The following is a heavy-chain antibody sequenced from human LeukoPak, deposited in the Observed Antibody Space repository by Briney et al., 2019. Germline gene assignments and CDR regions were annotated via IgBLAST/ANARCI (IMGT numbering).Heavy chain of an antibody. J-gene: IGHJ4*02. Sequence: SETLSLTCAVYGGSFSGYYWSWIRQPPGKGLEWIGYIYYSGSTYYNPSLKSRLTISGDTSKNQFSLRLSSVTAADTAVYYCARGTWSSSIDYWGQGTLVTVSS. CDR1: GGSFSGYY. CDR3: ARGTWSSSIDY. V-gene: IGHV4-30-4*08. D-gene: IGHD6-6*01. CDR2: IYYSGST.